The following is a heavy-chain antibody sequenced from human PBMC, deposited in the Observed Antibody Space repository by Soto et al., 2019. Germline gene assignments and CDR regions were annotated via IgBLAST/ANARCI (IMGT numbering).Heavy chain of an antibody. CDR1: GFTFSSYA. CDR2: ISYDGSNK. CDR3: ARDPSAARKPYNWFDP. J-gene: IGHJ5*02. V-gene: IGHV3-30-3*01. Sequence: GGSLRLSCAASGFTFSSYAMHWVRQAPGKGLEWVAVISYDGSNKYYADSVKGRFTISRDNSKNTLYLQMNSLRAEDTAVYYCARDPSAARKPYNWFDPWGQGTLVTVSS. D-gene: IGHD6-13*01.